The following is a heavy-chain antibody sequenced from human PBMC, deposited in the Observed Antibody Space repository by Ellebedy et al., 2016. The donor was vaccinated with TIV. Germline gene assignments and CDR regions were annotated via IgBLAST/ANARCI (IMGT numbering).Heavy chain of an antibody. CDR2: IGTAGDT. Sequence: GESLKISXAASGFTFSSYDMHWVRQAAGKGLEWVSRIGTAGDTYYPGSVEGRFTISRENAKNSLYLQMNSLRAGDTAVYYCVRAPRGQYYFDYWGQGTLVTVSS. J-gene: IGHJ4*02. D-gene: IGHD5-12*01. V-gene: IGHV3-13*01. CDR1: GFTFSSYD. CDR3: VRAPRGQYYFDY.